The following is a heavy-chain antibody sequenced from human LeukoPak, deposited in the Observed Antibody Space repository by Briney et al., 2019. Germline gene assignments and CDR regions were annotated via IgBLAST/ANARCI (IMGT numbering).Heavy chain of an antibody. D-gene: IGHD2-21*01. V-gene: IGHV1-2*02. CDR2: INPNSGRT. CDR1: GYTFTHYY. Sequence: ASVRVSCKPAGYTFTHYYLHWVRQAPGHGREWMGWINPNSGRTSSAQKFQGRGTMTRDTAIATVYMEVTWLTSDDTAIYYCARADRLHGGPYLIGPWGQGTLVTVSS. J-gene: IGHJ5*02. CDR3: ARADRLHGGPYLIGP.